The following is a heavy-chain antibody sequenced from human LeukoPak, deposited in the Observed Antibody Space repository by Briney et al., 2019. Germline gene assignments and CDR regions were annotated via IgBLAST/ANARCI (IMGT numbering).Heavy chain of an antibody. CDR3: AKDSVVVPAAMNAFKI. D-gene: IGHD2-2*01. V-gene: IGHV3-23*01. CDR1: GFTFSSYA. CDR2: ISGSGGST. J-gene: IGHJ3*02. Sequence: GGSLRLSCAASGFTFSSYAMSWVRQAPGKGLEWVSAISGSGGSTFYADSVKGRFTISRDNSKNTLYLQMNSLRAEDTAIYYCAKDSVVVPAAMNAFKIWGQGTMVTVSS.